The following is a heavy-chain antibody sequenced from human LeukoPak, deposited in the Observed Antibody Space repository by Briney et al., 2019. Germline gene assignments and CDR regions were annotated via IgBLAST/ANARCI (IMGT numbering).Heavy chain of an antibody. D-gene: IGHD1-26*01. CDR1: GFTVSTNY. CDR3: AKGRGWEASYYYYHMDV. J-gene: IGHJ6*03. CDR2: LYSGGST. V-gene: IGHV3-66*01. Sequence: GGSLRLSCAASGFTVSTNYMSWVRQAPGKGLEWVSVLYSGGSTYYADSVQGRFTISRDNSKNTLYLQMNSLRADDMAVYYCAKGRGWEASYYYYHMDVWGKGTTVTISS.